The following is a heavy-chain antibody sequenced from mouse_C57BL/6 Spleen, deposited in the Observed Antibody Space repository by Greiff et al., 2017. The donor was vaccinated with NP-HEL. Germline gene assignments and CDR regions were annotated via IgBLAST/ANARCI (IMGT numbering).Heavy chain of an antibody. V-gene: IGHV1-50*01. J-gene: IGHJ2*01. CDR1: GYTFTSYW. CDR3: ARANYYGSSGDY. CDR2: IDPSDSYT. D-gene: IGHD1-1*01. Sequence: QVQLQQSGAELVKPGASVKLSCKASGYTFTSYWMQWVKQRPGQGLEWIGEIDPSDSYTNYNQKFKGKATLTVDTSSSTAYMQLSSLTSEDSAVYYCARANYYGSSGDYWGQGTTLTVSS.